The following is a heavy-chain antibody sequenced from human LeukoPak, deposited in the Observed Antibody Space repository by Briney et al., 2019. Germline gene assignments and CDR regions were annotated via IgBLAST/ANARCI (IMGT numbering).Heavy chain of an antibody. CDR2: IYYSGST. V-gene: IGHV4-39*07. CDR1: GGSISSSSYY. D-gene: IGHD6-13*01. Sequence: SETLSLTCTVSGGSISSSSYYWGWIRQPPGKGLEWIGSIYYSGSTYYNPSLKSRVTISVDTSKNQFSLKLSSVTAADTAVYYCARDPRYSSSWYPRYFDYWGQGTLVTVSS. CDR3: ARDPRYSSSWYPRYFDY. J-gene: IGHJ4*02.